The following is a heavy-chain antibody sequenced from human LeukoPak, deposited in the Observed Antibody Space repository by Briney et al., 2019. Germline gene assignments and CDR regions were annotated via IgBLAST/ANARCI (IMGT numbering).Heavy chain of an antibody. CDR1: GFTFSTYW. CDR2: IKHDGSAK. D-gene: IGHD2-15*01. V-gene: IGHV3-7*01. Sequence: GGSLRLSCAASGFTFSTYWMSWVRQAPGKGLEWVANIKHDGSAKYYVDSVKGRFTISRDNAKNSLYLQMNSLRAEDTAVYYCSRPGYCSGDTCYVAFDIWGQGIMVTVSS. CDR3: SRPGYCSGDTCYVAFDI. J-gene: IGHJ3*02.